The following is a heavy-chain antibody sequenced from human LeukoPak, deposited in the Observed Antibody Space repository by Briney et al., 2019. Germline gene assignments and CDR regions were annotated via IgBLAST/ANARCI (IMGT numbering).Heavy chain of an antibody. CDR2: INHSGST. CDR1: GFTFSSYA. CDR3: GGEVRIPLRPIDY. V-gene: IGHV4-34*01. Sequence: GSLRLSCAASGFTFSSYAMSWVRQPPGKGLEWIGEINHSGSTNYNPSLKSRLTISVDTSKNQLFLKLTSVTAADTSVYYCGGEVRIPLRPIDYWGQGTLVTVSS. D-gene: IGHD3-10*01. J-gene: IGHJ4*02.